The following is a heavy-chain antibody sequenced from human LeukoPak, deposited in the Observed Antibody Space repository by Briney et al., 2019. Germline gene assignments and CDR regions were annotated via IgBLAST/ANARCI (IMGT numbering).Heavy chain of an antibody. CDR1: GYSISSGYY. D-gene: IGHD3-9*01. V-gene: IGHV4-38-2*02. CDR3: ARVAGYFDWLPYNWFDP. Sequence: PSETLSLTCTVSGYSISSGYYWGWIRQPPGKGLEWIGSIYHSGSTYYNPSLKSRVTISVDTSKNQFSLKLSSVTAADTAVYYCARVAGYFDWLPYNWFDPWGQGTLVTVSS. J-gene: IGHJ5*02. CDR2: IYHSGST.